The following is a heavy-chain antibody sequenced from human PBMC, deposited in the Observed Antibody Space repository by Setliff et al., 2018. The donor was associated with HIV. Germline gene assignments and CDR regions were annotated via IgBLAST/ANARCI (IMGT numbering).Heavy chain of an antibody. J-gene: IGHJ6*02. CDR3: ARKLRPGHGMDV. V-gene: IGHV3-7*01. CDR2: INQDGSEE. CDR1: GFTFSAHG. D-gene: IGHD3-10*01. Sequence: PGGSLRLSCAASGFTFSAHGMHWVRQAPGKGLEWVGNINQDGSEENYVDSVKGRFTISRDNAKKSLYLQMNSLRGEDTAVYYCARKLRPGHGMDVWGQGTTVTVSS.